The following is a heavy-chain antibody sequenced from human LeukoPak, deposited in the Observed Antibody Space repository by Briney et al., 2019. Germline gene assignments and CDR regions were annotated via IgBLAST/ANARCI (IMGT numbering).Heavy chain of an antibody. Sequence: SESMDLTCTVSGGSINSSYSYWGWIRQPAGKGLEWIGRIYTSGSTNYNPSLKSRVTISGDTSKNQFSLRLSSVTAADTAVYYCARASYSYDINGWVPFDYWGLGTLVIVS. V-gene: IGHV4-61*02. D-gene: IGHD3-22*01. CDR3: ARASYSYDINGWVPFDY. J-gene: IGHJ4*02. CDR2: IYTSGST. CDR1: GGSINSSYSY.